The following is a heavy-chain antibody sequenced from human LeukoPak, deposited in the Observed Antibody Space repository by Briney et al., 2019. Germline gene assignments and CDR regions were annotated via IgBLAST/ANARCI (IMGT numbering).Heavy chain of an antibody. J-gene: IGHJ4*02. CDR1: GFAFSSYS. V-gene: IGHV3-21*01. Sequence: GGSLRLSCAASGFAFSSYSMNWVRQAPGKGLEWVSSISSSSSYIYYADSVKGRFTISRDNAKNSLYLQMNSLRAEDTAVYYCARGIVGAIAPIDYWGQGTLVTVSS. D-gene: IGHD1-26*01. CDR2: ISSSSSYI. CDR3: ARGIVGAIAPIDY.